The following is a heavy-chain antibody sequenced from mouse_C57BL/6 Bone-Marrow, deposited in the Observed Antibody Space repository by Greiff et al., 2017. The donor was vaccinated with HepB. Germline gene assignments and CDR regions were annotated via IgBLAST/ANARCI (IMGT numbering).Heavy chain of an antibody. CDR3: ETAQATAWFAY. CDR2: IYPRSGNT. D-gene: IGHD3-2*02. CDR1: GYTFTSYG. Sequence: VQLQQSGAELARPGASVKLSCKASGYTFTSYGISWVKQRTGQGLEWIGEIYPRSGNTYYNEKFKGQATLTADKSSSTAYMELRSLTSEDSAVYFCETAQATAWFAYWGQGTLVTVSA. V-gene: IGHV1-81*01. J-gene: IGHJ3*01.